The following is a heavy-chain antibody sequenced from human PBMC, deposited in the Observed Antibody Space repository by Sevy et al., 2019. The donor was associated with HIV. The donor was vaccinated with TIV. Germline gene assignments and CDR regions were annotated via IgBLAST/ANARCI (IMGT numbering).Heavy chain of an antibody. V-gene: IGHV4-34*01. CDR3: ASRPDIAVAGTGGYFDY. Sequence: SETLSLTCAAYGGSFSGYYRSWIHQPPGKGLEWIGEINHSGSTNYNPSLKSRVTISVDTSKNQFSLKLSSVTAADTAVYYCASRPDIAVAGTGGYFDYWGQGTLVTVSS. CDR2: INHSGST. D-gene: IGHD6-19*01. J-gene: IGHJ4*02. CDR1: GGSFSGYY.